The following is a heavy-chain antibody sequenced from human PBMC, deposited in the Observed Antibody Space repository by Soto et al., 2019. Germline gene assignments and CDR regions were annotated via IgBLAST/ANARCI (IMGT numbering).Heavy chain of an antibody. V-gene: IGHV1-69*02. CDR2: IIPILGIA. J-gene: IGHJ4*02. Sequence: GASVKVSCKASGGTLSSYTISWVRQAPGQGLEWMGRIIPILGIANYAQKFQGRVTITADKSTSTAYMELSSLRSEDTAVYYRARVKGPQNHDYWGQGTLVTVSS. CDR1: GGTLSSYT. CDR3: ARVKGPQNHDY.